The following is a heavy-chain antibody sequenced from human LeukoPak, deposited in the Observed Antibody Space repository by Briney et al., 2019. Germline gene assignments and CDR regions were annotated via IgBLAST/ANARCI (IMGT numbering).Heavy chain of an antibody. CDR2: IGIDSGNT. V-gene: IGHV3-48*01. CDR3: ARDYKYAFDN. D-gene: IGHD5-24*01. CDR1: GFTFSDYS. J-gene: IGHJ4*02. Sequence: TGGSLRLSCAASGFTFSDYSMNWVRQAPGKGLEWISYIGIDSGNTNYADSVKGRFTISGDKAKNSPYLQMNSLRVEDTAVYYCARDYKYAFDNWGQGPWSPSPQ.